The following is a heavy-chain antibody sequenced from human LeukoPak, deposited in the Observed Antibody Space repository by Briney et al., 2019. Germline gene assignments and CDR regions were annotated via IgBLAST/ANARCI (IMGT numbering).Heavy chain of an antibody. V-gene: IGHV3-53*01. D-gene: IGHD6-13*01. CDR2: IYSGSST. J-gene: IGHJ4*02. Sequence: PGGSLRLSCAASGFTVSSNHMSWVRQAPGKGLEWVSVIYSGSSTYYADSVKGRFTISRDNSKNTLYLQMNSLRAEDTAVYYCASHSSSWYGFDYWGQGTLVTVSS. CDR3: ASHSSSWYGFDY. CDR1: GFTVSSNH.